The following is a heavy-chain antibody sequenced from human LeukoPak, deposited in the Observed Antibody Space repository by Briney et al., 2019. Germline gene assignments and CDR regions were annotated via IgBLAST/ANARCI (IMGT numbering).Heavy chain of an antibody. J-gene: IGHJ6*03. CDR1: GFSLSTTGMC. D-gene: IGHD5-24*01. V-gene: IGHV2-70*11. CDR3: ARVIRDGSNRFRGGYYYCYMDV. CDR2: IDRDDDK. Sequence: VSGPALVKLTQTLTLTCTFSGFSLSTTGMCVSWMRQPPGKALEWLARIDRDDDKYYISPLKPRLPISKDPFKSQVVFTMTNMDPVDTATYFCARVIRDGSNRFRGGYYYCYMDVWGKGTTVTVSS.